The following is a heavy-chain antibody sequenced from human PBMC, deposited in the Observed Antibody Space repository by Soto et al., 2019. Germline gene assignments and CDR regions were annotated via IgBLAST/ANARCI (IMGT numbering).Heavy chain of an antibody. CDR1: GFTFSSYA. D-gene: IGHD1-26*01. Sequence: EVQLLESGGGLVQPGGSLRLSCAASGFTFSSYAMSWVRQAPGKGLEWVSAISGSGGSTYYADSVKGRFTISRDNSKNTLYLQINSLRAEDTAVYYCAKDGWELQQIYYFDYWGQGTLVTVSS. CDR2: ISGSGGST. J-gene: IGHJ4*02. V-gene: IGHV3-23*01. CDR3: AKDGWELQQIYYFDY.